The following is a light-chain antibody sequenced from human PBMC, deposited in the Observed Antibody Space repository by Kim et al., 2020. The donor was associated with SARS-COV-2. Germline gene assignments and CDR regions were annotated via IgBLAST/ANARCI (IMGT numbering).Light chain of an antibody. CDR3: LLYFGGAQWGI. V-gene: IGLV7-43*01. J-gene: IGLJ2*01. CDR1: TGEVTSGYY. CDR2: STN. Sequence: GTVTLTCASGTGEVTSGYYPNWFQQKPGQAPRALIYSTNYRHSWTPARFSGSLLGGKAALTLSGVQPEDEAEYYCLLYFGGAQWGIFGGGTQLTVL.